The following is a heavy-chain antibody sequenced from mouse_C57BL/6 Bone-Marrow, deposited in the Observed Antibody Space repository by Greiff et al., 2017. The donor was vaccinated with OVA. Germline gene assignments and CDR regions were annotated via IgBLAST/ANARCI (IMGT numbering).Heavy chain of an antibody. V-gene: IGHV14-4*01. CDR1: GFNIKDDY. Sequence: VQLQQSGAELVRPGASVKLSCTASGFNIKDDYMHWVKQRPEQGLEWIGWIDPENGDTEYASKFQGKATITADTSSNTAYRQLSSLTSEDTAVYYCTTPYAPDYWGQGTTLTVSS. D-gene: IGHD1-1*01. CDR3: TTPYAPDY. J-gene: IGHJ2*01. CDR2: IDPENGDT.